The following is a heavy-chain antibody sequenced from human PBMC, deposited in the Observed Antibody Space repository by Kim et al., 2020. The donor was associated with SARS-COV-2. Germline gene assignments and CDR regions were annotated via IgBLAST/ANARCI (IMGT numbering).Heavy chain of an antibody. CDR3: ARVSHYYDSSGYYC. CDR2: ISAYNGNT. D-gene: IGHD3-22*01. Sequence: ASVKVSCKASGYTFTSYGISWVRQAPGQGLEWMGWISAYNGNTNYAQKLQGRVTMTTDTSTSTAYMELRSLRSDDTAVYYCARVSHYYDSSGYYCWGQGTLVTVSS. CDR1: GYTFTSYG. V-gene: IGHV1-18*01. J-gene: IGHJ4*02.